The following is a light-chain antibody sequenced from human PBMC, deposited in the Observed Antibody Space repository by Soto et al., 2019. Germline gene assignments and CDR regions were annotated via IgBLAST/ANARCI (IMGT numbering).Light chain of an antibody. CDR2: DAS. CDR1: QDISNY. Sequence: IQMTHSPSSLSSSVGDSVTITCQASQDISNYLNWYQQKPGKAPKLLIYDASNLETGVPSRFSGSGSGTDFTFTISSLQPEDIATYYCQQYDILPITFGRGTRLEIK. V-gene: IGKV1-33*01. CDR3: QQYDILPIT. J-gene: IGKJ5*01.